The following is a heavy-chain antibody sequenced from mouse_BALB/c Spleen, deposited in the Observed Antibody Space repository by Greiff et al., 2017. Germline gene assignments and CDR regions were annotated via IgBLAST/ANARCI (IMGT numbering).Heavy chain of an antibody. CDR3: APLYGNYVRYYAMDY. V-gene: IGHV14-3*02. CDR2: IDPANGNT. D-gene: IGHD2-1*01. CDR1: GFNIKDTY. J-gene: IGHJ4*01. Sequence: VQLKQSGAELVKPGASVKLSCTASGFNIKDTYMHWVKQRPEQGLEWIGRIDPANGNTKYDPKFQGKATITADTSSNTAYLQLSSLTSEDTAVYYCAPLYGNYVRYYAMDYWGQGTSVTVSS.